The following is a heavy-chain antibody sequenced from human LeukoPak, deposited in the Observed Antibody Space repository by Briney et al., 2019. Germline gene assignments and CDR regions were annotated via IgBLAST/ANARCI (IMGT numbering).Heavy chain of an antibody. CDR2: IYYSGST. D-gene: IGHD1-26*01. Sequence: SETLSLTCTVSGYSISSGYYWGWIRQPPGKGLEWIGSIYYSGSTYYNPSLKSRVTISVDTSKNQFSLKLSSVTAVDTAVYYCARHLWSYYFHFDYWGQGTLVTVSS. J-gene: IGHJ4*02. CDR3: ARHLWSYYFHFDY. V-gene: IGHV4-38-2*02. CDR1: GYSISSGYY.